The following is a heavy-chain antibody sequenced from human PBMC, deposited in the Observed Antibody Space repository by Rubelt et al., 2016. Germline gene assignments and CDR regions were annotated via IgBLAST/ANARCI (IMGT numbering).Heavy chain of an antibody. V-gene: IGHV4-34*01. D-gene: IGHD2-2*02. J-gene: IGHJ1*01. CDR3: ARGKKLLYPIAPFQH. CDR1: GGSFSGYY. Sequence: QVQLQQWGAGLLKPSETLSLTCAVYGGSFSGYYWSWIRQPPGKGLEWIGEINHSGSTNYNPSPKSRCTISVDTSKNQFSLKLSSVTAADTAVYYCARGKKLLYPIAPFQHWGQGTLVTVSS. CDR2: INHSGST.